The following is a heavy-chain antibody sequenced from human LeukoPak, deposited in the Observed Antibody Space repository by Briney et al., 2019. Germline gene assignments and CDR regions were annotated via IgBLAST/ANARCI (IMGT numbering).Heavy chain of an antibody. CDR1: GGSFSGYY. Sequence: PSETLSLTCAVYGGSFSGYYWSWIRQPPGKGLEWIGEINHSGSTNYNPSLKSRVTISVDTPKNQFSLKLSSVTAADTAVYYCAWQSVVAATWGQGTLVTVSS. D-gene: IGHD2-15*01. J-gene: IGHJ4*02. V-gene: IGHV4-34*01. CDR2: INHSGST. CDR3: AWQSVVAAT.